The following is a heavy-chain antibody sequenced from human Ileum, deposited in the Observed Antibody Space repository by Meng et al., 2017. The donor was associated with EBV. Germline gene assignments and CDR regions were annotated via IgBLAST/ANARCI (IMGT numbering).Heavy chain of an antibody. D-gene: IGHD4-17*01. J-gene: IGHJ4*02. CDR1: GSSLRPSGVG. CDR3: AHRPSTVYTTVTFDY. V-gene: IGHV2-5*02. Sequence: QITLIEAGPTLVNPTPTLTLTCTFFGSSLRPSGVGVGWIRQPPGKALEWLAVIYWDDEKRYNPSLKSRITITKDTSKNQVVLTMTNMDPVDTSTSYCAHRPSTVYTTVTFDYWGQGTLVTVSS. CDR2: IYWDDEK.